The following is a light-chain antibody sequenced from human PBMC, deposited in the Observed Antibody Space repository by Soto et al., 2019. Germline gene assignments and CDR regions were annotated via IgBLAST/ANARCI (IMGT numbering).Light chain of an antibody. V-gene: IGKV3-11*01. CDR2: DAS. CDR3: QQRSTWPLT. J-gene: IGKJ4*01. CDR1: QSISTY. Sequence: EIALTQAPATLSFSPGERATLSCRASQSISTYLAWYQQKPGQAPRLLIYDASSRATGIPARFSGSGSGTDFTLTISSLEPEDFAVYYCQQRSTWPLTFGGGTKV.